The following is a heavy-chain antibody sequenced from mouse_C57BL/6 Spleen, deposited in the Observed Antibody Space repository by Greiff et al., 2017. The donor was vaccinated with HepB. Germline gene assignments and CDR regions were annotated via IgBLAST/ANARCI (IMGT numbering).Heavy chain of an antibody. CDR1: GYTFTSYW. CDR2: IDPNSGGT. Sequence: QVQLQQPGAELVKPGASVKLSCKASGYTFTSYWMHWVKQRPGRGLEWIGRIDPNSGGTKYNEKFKSKATLTVDKPSRTPYMQLSSLTSEDSAVYYSARANYGSTLDYFDYWGQGTTLTVSS. V-gene: IGHV1-72*01. J-gene: IGHJ2*01. D-gene: IGHD1-1*01. CDR3: ARANYGSTLDYFDY.